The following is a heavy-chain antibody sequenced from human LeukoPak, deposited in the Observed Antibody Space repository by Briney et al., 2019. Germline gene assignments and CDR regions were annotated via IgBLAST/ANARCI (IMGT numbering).Heavy chain of an antibody. CDR1: GFTFSSYS. CDR2: ISSSSSYI. V-gene: IGHV3-21*04. CDR3: AKDGGTYPYFLDV. D-gene: IGHD1-26*01. J-gene: IGHJ6*03. Sequence: GGSLRLSCAASGFTFSSYSMNWVRQAPGKGLEWVSSISSSSSYIYYADSVKGRFTISRDNATNPLYLQMNSLRAEDTAIYICAKDGGTYPYFLDVWGKGTTVIVSS.